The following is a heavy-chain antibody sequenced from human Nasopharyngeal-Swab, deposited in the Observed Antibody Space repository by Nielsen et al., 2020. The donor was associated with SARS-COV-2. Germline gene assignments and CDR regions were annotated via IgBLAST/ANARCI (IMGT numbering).Heavy chain of an antibody. CDR2: IYSTGST. D-gene: IGHD2-15*01. V-gene: IGHV4-59*01. Sequence: WIRQPPGEGLDWIGYIYSTGSTDYNPSLKSRVTISIDTSKNQFSLKLTSVTAADTAVFYCARGWVGYSGGFDCWGQGTTVTVSS. CDR3: ARGWVGYSGGFDC. J-gene: IGHJ4*03.